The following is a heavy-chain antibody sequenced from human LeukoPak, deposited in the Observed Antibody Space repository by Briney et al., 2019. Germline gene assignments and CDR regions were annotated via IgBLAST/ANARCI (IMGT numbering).Heavy chain of an antibody. Sequence: GESLEISWKCSGSLFTSYWIGLVRAVRGKGLELIWIIYAGESDTRYSTSFQGKVTISADKSRSTAYPQWSRVKGSETALYYCARLFGVGMATTNFDYWGQGTLATVSS. CDR2: IYAGESDT. J-gene: IGHJ4*02. CDR1: GSLFTSYW. V-gene: IGHV5-51*01. CDR3: ARLFGVGMATTNFDY. D-gene: IGHD5-24*01.